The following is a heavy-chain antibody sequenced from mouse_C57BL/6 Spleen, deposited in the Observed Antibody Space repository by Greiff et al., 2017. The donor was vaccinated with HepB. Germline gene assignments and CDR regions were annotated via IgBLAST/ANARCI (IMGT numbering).Heavy chain of an antibody. CDR3: ARDDGYYRWFAY. CDR2: ISDGGSYT. Sequence: EVMLVESGGGLVKPGGSLKLSCAASGFTFSSYAMSWVRQTPEKRLEWVATISDGGSYTYYPDNVKGRFTISRDNAKNKLYLQMSHLKSEDTAMYYCARDDGYYRWFAYWGQGTLVTVSA. V-gene: IGHV5-4*01. D-gene: IGHD2-3*01. CDR1: GFTFSSYA. J-gene: IGHJ3*01.